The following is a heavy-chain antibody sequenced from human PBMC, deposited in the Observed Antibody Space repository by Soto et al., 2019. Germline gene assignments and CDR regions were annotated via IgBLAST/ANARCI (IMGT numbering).Heavy chain of an antibody. CDR3: ATSQKGYNWNYFDH. CDR1: GGSINKSSYY. CDR2: IHYTGFT. Sequence: PSETLSLTCTVSGGSINKSSYYWGWIRQPPGKGLEWIGSIHYTGFTSYNPSLESRVSVSVDTSKNQFSLKVSGVSAADTAVYYCATSQKGYNWNYFDHWGQGALVTVSS. D-gene: IGHD1-20*01. V-gene: IGHV4-39*01. J-gene: IGHJ4*02.